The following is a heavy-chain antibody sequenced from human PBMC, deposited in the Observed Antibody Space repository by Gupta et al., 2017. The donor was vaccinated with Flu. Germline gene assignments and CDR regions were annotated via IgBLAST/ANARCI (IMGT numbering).Heavy chain of an antibody. V-gene: IGHV1-18*01. CDR2: VSPYNGDT. D-gene: IGHD2-21*02. J-gene: IGHJ4*02. CDR1: GYTFSRYG. CDR3: ARYCGGDCLDDY. Sequence: QAQLVQSGGEVKKPGASVKVSCKAFGYTFSRYGISWVRQAPGQGLEWMGWVSPYNGDTVYAQKVQGRVTMTTDTSTSTAYMELRSLRSDDTAVYYCARYCGGDCLDDYWGQGTLVIVSS.